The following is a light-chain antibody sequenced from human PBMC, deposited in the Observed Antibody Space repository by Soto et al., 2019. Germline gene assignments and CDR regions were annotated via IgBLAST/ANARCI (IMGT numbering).Light chain of an antibody. CDR1: QSIGRF. CDR2: VAS. Sequence: DIQMTQSPSSLSASVGDIVTITCRASQSIGRFLNWHQQKPGKPPNVLINVASTLRSGVPSRFSGSGSGTDFNLTINSLQPEDFATYFCQQSFTTPLTFGGGTKVEIK. CDR3: QQSFTTPLT. J-gene: IGKJ4*01. V-gene: IGKV1-39*01.